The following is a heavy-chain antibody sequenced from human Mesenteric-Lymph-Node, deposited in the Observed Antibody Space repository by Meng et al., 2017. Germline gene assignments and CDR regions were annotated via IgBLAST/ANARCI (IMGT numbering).Heavy chain of an antibody. CDR2: IKSKTDGGTT. D-gene: IGHD3-10*01. J-gene: IGHJ4*02. Sequence: GGSLRLPCAASGFTFSNAWMSWVRQAPGKGREWVGRIKSKTDGGTTDYAAPVKGRFTISRDDSKNTLYLQMNSLKTEDTAVYYCTTDIWFGELLYTGWGQGTLVTVSS. CDR3: TTDIWFGELLYTG. CDR1: GFTFSNAW. V-gene: IGHV3-15*01.